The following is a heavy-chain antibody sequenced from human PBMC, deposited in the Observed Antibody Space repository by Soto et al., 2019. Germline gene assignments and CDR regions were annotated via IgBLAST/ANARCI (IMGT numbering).Heavy chain of an antibody. Sequence: PGGSLRLSCAASGFTFSSYSMNWVRQAPGKGLEWVSYISSSSSSIYYADSVKGRFTVSRDNAKNSLYLQMSSLRAGDTAVYYCARDPYDFWSGYFDSWGQGTPVTVSS. CDR2: ISSSSSSI. CDR3: ARDPYDFWSGYFDS. V-gene: IGHV3-48*01. J-gene: IGHJ4*02. CDR1: GFTFSSYS. D-gene: IGHD3-3*01.